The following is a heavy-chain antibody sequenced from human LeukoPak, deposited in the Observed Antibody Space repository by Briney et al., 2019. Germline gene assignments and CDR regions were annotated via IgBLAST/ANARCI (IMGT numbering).Heavy chain of an antibody. V-gene: IGHV4-4*07. J-gene: IGHJ4*02. CDR2: FYISGSA. Sequence: PSETLSLTCTVSGGSISSYYWNWIRQLAGKGLEWIGRFYISGSANYNPSLKSRVTMSVDTSKNQFSLKLSSVTAADTAVYYCARGGQLGDYWGQGTLVTVSS. D-gene: IGHD6-13*01. CDR3: ARGGQLGDY. CDR1: GGSISSYY.